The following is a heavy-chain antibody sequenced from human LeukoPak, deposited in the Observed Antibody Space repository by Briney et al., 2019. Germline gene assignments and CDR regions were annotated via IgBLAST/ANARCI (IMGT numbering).Heavy chain of an antibody. Sequence: PGGSLRLSCAASGFTFSDHYMDWVRQARGKGLEWVGRSRNKANSYTTDYAASVTGRFTISRDDSKNSLYLQMNSLKTEDTAVYYCARAYTSGWYSPGYWGQGTLVTVSS. V-gene: IGHV3-72*01. CDR1: GFTFSDHY. CDR3: ARAYTSGWYSPGY. CDR2: SRNKANSYTT. D-gene: IGHD6-19*01. J-gene: IGHJ4*02.